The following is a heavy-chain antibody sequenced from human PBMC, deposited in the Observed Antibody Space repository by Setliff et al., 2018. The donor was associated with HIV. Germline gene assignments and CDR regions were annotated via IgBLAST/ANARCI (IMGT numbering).Heavy chain of an antibody. CDR3: ARVPSAGVRGRPDLYHWFDP. Sequence: PSETLSLTCTVSGGSISRYFWNWIRQPPGRGLEWIGYLDTRGRAIYNPSLESRVAISLDPSRSQFSLTLRSVTAADTAVYYCARVPSAGVRGRPDLYHWFDPWGQGTLVTVSS. CDR1: GGSISRYF. CDR2: LDTRGRA. D-gene: IGHD3-3*01. J-gene: IGHJ5*02. V-gene: IGHV4-4*08.